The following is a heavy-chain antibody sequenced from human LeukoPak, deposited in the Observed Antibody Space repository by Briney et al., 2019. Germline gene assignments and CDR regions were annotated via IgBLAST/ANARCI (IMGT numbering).Heavy chain of an antibody. CDR2: IYSGGST. J-gene: IGHJ6*02. D-gene: IGHD3-10*01. V-gene: IGHV3-53*01. Sequence: ETLSLTCAVYGGSFSGYYWSWIRQPPGKGLEWVSVIYSGGSTYYADSVKGRFTISRDNSKNTLYLQMNSLRAEDTAVYYCARARPLWFGELSGMDVWGQGTTVTVSS. CDR3: ARARPLWFGELSGMDV. CDR1: GGSFSGYY.